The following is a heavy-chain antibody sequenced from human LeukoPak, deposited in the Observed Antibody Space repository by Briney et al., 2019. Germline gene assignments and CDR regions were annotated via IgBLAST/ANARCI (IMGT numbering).Heavy chain of an antibody. CDR2: IPYVGSNK. Sequence: GRSLRLSCAASGFTFSSYGMHWVRQAPGKGLEWVAVIPYVGSNKYYADSVKGRFTISRDNSKNTLYLQMNSLRAEDTAVYYCAKDLSWYSSSHDYWGQGTLVTVSS. D-gene: IGHD6-6*01. CDR1: GFTFSSYG. J-gene: IGHJ4*02. V-gene: IGHV3-30*18. CDR3: AKDLSWYSSSHDY.